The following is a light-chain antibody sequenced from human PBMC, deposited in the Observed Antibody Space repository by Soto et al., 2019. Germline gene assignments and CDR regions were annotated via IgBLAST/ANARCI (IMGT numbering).Light chain of an antibody. Sequence: AIRMTQSPSSFSASTGDRVTITCRASQGISSYLAWYQQKPGKAPKLLIYAASSLQSGVPSRFSGSGSGTDFTLTISSLQPEDFASYYCQHSYSTPGTFGQGTKVAIK. V-gene: IGKV1-8*01. CDR2: AAS. CDR1: QGISSY. J-gene: IGKJ1*01. CDR3: QHSYSTPGT.